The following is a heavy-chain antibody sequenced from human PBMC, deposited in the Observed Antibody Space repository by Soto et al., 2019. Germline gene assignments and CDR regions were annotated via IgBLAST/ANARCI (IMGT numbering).Heavy chain of an antibody. CDR3: AVPTGIEVTGPDY. CDR1: GFIFSNYA. Sequence: QPGGSLRLSCKASGFIFSNYAMSWVRQAPGKGLQWVSAIGGSGYDTYYADSVKGRFTISRDNSRDTLHLQMSSLRADDTAIYYCAVPTGIEVTGPDYRGQGTLVTVSS. D-gene: IGHD6-19*01. CDR2: IGGSGYDT. J-gene: IGHJ4*02. V-gene: IGHV3-23*01.